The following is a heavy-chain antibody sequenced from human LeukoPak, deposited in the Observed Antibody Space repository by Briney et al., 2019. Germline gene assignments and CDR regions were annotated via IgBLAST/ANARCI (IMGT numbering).Heavy chain of an antibody. J-gene: IGHJ4*02. CDR3: ARDRGSSWYVDY. D-gene: IGHD6-13*01. Sequence: GAAVKVSCKASGYTFTAYSMHWVRQAPGQGLEWMGWINTSSGGTEYAQKFQGRVTMTGDTSISTAYMELSRLRSHDTAVYYCARDRGSSWYVDYWGQGPLVTVSS. CDR1: GYTFTAYS. V-gene: IGHV1-2*02. CDR2: INTSSGGT.